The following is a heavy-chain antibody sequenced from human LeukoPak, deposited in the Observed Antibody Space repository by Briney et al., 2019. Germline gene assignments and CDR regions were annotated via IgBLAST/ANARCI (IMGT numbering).Heavy chain of an antibody. CDR3: AKSGGTSSSGLGY. D-gene: IGHD6-19*01. J-gene: IGHJ4*02. CDR2: ISPSGDIT. Sequence: GGSLRLSCAASGFTFSSHGINWVRQAPGKGLEWVSGISPSGDITYYTDSVQGRFTISRDNSKNMMYMQMNSLRAEDTAVYYCAKSGGTSSSGLGYWGQGTLVTVSS. CDR1: GFTFSSHG. V-gene: IGHV3-23*01.